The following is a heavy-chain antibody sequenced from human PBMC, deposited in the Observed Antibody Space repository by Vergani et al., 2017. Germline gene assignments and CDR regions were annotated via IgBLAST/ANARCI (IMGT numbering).Heavy chain of an antibody. Sequence: QVQLQQWGAGLLKPSETLSLTCAVYGGSFSGYYWSWIRQPPGKGLEWIGEINHSRSTNYNPSLKSRVTKSVDTSKNQFSRNLSSGTAADTAVYYCARDSXGSRRGNYYYYRDVWGRGP. CDR3: ARDSXGSRRGNYYYYRDV. CDR1: GGSFSGYY. V-gene: IGHV4-34*01. CDR2: INHSRST. D-gene: IGHD2-2*01. J-gene: IGHJ6*03.